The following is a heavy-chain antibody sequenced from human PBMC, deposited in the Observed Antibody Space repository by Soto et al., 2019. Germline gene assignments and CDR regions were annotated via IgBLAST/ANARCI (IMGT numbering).Heavy chain of an antibody. J-gene: IGHJ4*02. Sequence: QVQLQESGPGLVKPSGTLSLTCAVSGGSISSSNWWSWVRQPPGEGLEWIGEIYHSGSTNYNPSLKSPVTISVDKSMNQFSLKLGSVTAADTAVYYCASGGGRLGVDYWGQGTLVTVSS. CDR2: IYHSGST. D-gene: IGHD3-10*01. CDR3: ASGGGRLGVDY. CDR1: GGSISSSNW. V-gene: IGHV4-4*02.